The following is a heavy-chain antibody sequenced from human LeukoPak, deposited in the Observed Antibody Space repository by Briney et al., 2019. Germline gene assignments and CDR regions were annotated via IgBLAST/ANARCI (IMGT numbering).Heavy chain of an antibody. V-gene: IGHV4-39*07. CDR2: IYYAGDT. D-gene: IGHD2-2*02. CDR1: GGPVSSSSYY. J-gene: IGHJ4*02. CDR3: ARVLGYCSSTSCYTHLDY. Sequence: SETLSLTCTVSGGPVSSSSYYRGWVRQSPEKGLECIGTIYYAGDTYYNPSLKSRVTISVDTSKNQFSLKLSSVTAADTAVYYCARVLGYCSSTSCYTHLDYWGQGTLVTVSS.